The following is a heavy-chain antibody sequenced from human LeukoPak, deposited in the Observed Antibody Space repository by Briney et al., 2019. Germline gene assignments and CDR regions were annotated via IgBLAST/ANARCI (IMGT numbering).Heavy chain of an antibody. CDR1: GYTITSYY. J-gene: IGHJ4*02. Sequence: ASVKVSCKASGYTITSYYMHWVRQAPGQGPEWMAIFNPGSGTTRFAQKFQGRVTMTSDTSMNTVYMELSSLTSQDTAVYYCTRGKIDGDDFDYWGQGTQATVSS. D-gene: IGHD5-24*01. V-gene: IGHV1-46*01. CDR3: TRGKIDGDDFDY. CDR2: FNPGSGTT.